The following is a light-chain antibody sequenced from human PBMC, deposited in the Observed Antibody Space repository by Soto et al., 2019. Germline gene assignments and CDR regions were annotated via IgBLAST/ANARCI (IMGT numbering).Light chain of an antibody. Sequence: QSVLTQPPSVSGAPGQRLTISCAGTSSNIGAGFDVHWYQQLPGTAPKLLIHSNTQRPSGVPDRFSGSKSGTSASLAISGLQSGDEADYYCATWDDSLSGAIFGGGTKLTVL. CDR2: SNT. V-gene: IGLV1-40*01. CDR3: ATWDDSLSGAI. CDR1: SSNIGAGFD. J-gene: IGLJ2*01.